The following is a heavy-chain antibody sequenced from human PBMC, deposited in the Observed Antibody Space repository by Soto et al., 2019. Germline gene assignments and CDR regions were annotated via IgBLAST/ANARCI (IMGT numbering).Heavy chain of an antibody. CDR1: GDSTRDSF. Sequence: SETLSLTCTVYGDSTRDSFWSWVRQPPGKGLEWIGLVHHTGNTNYNPSLEARVTMLIDASANHFSLTLTSVTPADAAIYYCARGREDHVDHHFGHLFDSWGQGTLVTVS. CDR2: VHHTGNT. J-gene: IGHJ4*02. D-gene: IGHD3-10*01. CDR3: ARGREDHVDHHFGHLFDS. V-gene: IGHV4-59*01.